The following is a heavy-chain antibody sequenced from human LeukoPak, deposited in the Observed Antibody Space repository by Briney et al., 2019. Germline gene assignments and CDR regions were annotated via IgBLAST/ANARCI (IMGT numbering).Heavy chain of an antibody. J-gene: IGHJ5*02. V-gene: IGHV3-48*01. CDR1: GFTFDDYG. CDR2: ISSSSSTI. CDR3: ARGTYYGFAD. Sequence: PGGSLRLSCAASGFTFDDYGMSWVRQAPGKGLEWVSYISSSSSTIYYADSVKGRFTISRDNAKNSLYLQMNSLRAEDTAVYYCARGTYYGFADWGQGTLVTVSS. D-gene: IGHD1-26*01.